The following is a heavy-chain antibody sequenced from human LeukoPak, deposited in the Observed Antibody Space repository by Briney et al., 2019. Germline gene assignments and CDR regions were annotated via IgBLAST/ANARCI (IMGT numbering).Heavy chain of an antibody. CDR2: IRSRSAGGTT. V-gene: IGHV3-15*01. Sequence: GGSLRLSCAASGLTFNHAWMSWVRQAPGKGLEWVGRIRSRSAGGTTDYGAPVKGRFTISRYDSKNTLYLQMNSLKTEDTAVYYCSTGGGTHDYWGQGTLVTVSS. CDR3: STGGGTHDY. J-gene: IGHJ4*02. D-gene: IGHD2-15*01. CDR1: GLTFNHAW.